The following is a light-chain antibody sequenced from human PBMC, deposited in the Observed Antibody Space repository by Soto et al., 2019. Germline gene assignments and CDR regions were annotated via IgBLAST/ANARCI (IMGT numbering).Light chain of an antibody. CDR1: QTISSW. Sequence: DIQMTQSHSALAVSVGDRFTITCLASQTISSWLAWYQQKPGKAPKLLIYKASTLKSGVPSRFSGSGSGTEFTLTISSLQPDDFATYYCQHYNSYSEAFGQATKVE. J-gene: IGKJ1*01. V-gene: IGKV1-5*03. CDR2: KAS. CDR3: QHYNSYSEA.